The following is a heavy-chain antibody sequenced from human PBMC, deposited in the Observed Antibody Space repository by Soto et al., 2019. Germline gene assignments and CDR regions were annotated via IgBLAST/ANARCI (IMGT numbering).Heavy chain of an antibody. CDR1: GFTFSNAW. Sequence: EVQLVESGGGLVKPGGSLRLSCAASGFTFSNAWMSWVRQAPGKGLEWVGRIKSKTDGGTTVYAAPVKGRFTISRDDSKNTLYLQMNSLKTEDTAVYYCTTTYYYDSSGPLWGQGTLVTVSS. CDR3: TTTYYYDSSGPL. V-gene: IGHV3-15*01. D-gene: IGHD3-22*01. CDR2: IKSKTDGGTT. J-gene: IGHJ4*02.